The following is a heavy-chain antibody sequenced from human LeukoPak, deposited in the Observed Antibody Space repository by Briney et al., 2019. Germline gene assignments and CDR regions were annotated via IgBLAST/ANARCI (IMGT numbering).Heavy chain of an antibody. J-gene: IGHJ4*02. V-gene: IGHV5-51*01. D-gene: IGHD3-10*01. CDR3: ARHTYGSGQWADNIDY. CDR2: IYPGDSDT. CDR1: GYSFTSYW. Sequence: PGESLKISCKGSGYSFTSYWIGWVRQTPGKGLEWMGIIYPGDSDTRYSPSFQGQVTISADKSISTAYLQWSSLKASDTAMYYCARHTYGSGQWADNIDYWGQGTLVTVSS.